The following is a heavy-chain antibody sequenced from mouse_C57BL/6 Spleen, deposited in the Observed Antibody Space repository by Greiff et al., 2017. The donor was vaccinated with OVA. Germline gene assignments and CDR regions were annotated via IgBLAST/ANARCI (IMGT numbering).Heavy chain of an antibody. CDR2: INYDGSST. Sequence: EVKLVESEGGLVQPGSSMKLSCTASGFTFSDYYMAWVRQVPEKGLEWVANINYDGSSTYYLDSLKSRFIISRDNAKNILYLQMSSLKSEDTATYYCARVYYYGSSYLWYFDVWGTGTTVTVSS. V-gene: IGHV5-16*01. CDR3: ARVYYYGSSYLWYFDV. D-gene: IGHD1-1*01. J-gene: IGHJ1*03. CDR1: GFTFSDYY.